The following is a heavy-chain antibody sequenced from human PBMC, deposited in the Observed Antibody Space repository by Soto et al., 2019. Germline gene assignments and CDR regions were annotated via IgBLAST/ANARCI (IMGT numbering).Heavy chain of an antibody. V-gene: IGHV3-23*01. Sequence: GGSLRLSCAASGFTSSSYAMSWVRQAPGKGLEWVSTISGSGGSTYYADSVKGRFTISRDNSKNTLYLQMNSLRAEDTAVYYCAKSLVTPSDAFDLWGRGTLVTVSS. CDR3: AKSLVTPSDAFDL. D-gene: IGHD2-21*02. CDR2: ISGSGGST. CDR1: GFTSSSYA. J-gene: IGHJ3*01.